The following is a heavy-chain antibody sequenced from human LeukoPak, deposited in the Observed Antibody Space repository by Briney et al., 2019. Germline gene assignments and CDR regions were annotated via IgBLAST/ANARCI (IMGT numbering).Heavy chain of an antibody. CDR3: ARGGRSYFDF. Sequence: GGSLRLSCAASGFTFSSYWMSWVRQAPGKGLEWVANIKQDGSEKYYVDSVKGRFTISRDNAKKSVYLQMNSLRAEDTGVYYCARGGRSYFDFWGQGSLVTVSS. D-gene: IGHD3-10*01. CDR2: IKQDGSEK. CDR1: GFTFSSYW. V-gene: IGHV3-7*01. J-gene: IGHJ4*02.